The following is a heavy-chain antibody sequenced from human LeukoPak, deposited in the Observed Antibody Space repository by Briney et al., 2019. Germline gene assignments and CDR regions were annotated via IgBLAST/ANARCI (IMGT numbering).Heavy chain of an antibody. CDR2: IKSKTDGGTT. CDR3: TTDLDFWSGYYTT. D-gene: IGHD3-3*01. J-gene: IGHJ5*02. CDR1: GFTFSNAW. Sequence: GGSLRLSCAASGFTFSNAWMSWVRQAPGKGLEWVGRIKSKTDGGTTDYAAPVKGRFTISRDDSKNTLYLQMNSLKTEDTAVYYCTTDLDFWSGYYTTWGQGTLVIVSS. V-gene: IGHV3-15*01.